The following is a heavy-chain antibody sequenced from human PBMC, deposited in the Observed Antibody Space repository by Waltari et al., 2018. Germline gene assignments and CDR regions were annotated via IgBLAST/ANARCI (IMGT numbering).Heavy chain of an antibody. CDR3: ARLMRYCSGGSCLAFDY. J-gene: IGHJ4*02. Sequence: QVQLVQSGAEVKKPGASVKVSCNASGYTFTGYYMHWVRQAPGQGLEWMGRINPNSGGTNYAQKFQGRVTITRDTSISTAYMELSRLRSDDTAVYYWARLMRYCSGGSCLAFDYWGQGTLVTVSS. CDR1: GYTFTGYY. CDR2: INPNSGGT. D-gene: IGHD2-15*01. V-gene: IGHV1-2*06.